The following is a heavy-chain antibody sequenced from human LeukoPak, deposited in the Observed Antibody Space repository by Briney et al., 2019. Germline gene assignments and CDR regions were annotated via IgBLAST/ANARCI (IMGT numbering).Heavy chain of an antibody. J-gene: IGHJ6*03. CDR2: IIPIFGTA. CDR1: GVTFSSYA. D-gene: IGHD3-3*01. V-gene: IGHV1-69*13. CDR3: VRGRNIWSGYYTTSTRYYYYMDV. Sequence: TSVKVSCKASGVTFSSYAISWVLQAPGQGLEWIGGIIPIFGTANYAQKFEGRVTITADESTSTAYMELSSLRSEDTAVYYCVRGRNIWSGYYTTSTRYYYYMDVWGKGTTVTVSS.